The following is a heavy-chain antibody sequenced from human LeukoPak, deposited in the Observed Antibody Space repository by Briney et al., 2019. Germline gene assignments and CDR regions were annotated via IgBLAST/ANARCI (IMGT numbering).Heavy chain of an antibody. CDR3: ARALSLEWLLSDY. CDR2: INPNSGGT. J-gene: IGHJ4*02. D-gene: IGHD3-3*01. Sequence: ASVKVSCKASGYTFTRYYMHWVRQAPGQGLEWMGWINPNSGGTNYAQKFQGRVTMTRDTSISTAYMELSRLRSDDTAVYYCARALSLEWLLSDYWGQGTLVTVSS. V-gene: IGHV1-2*02. CDR1: GYTFTRYY.